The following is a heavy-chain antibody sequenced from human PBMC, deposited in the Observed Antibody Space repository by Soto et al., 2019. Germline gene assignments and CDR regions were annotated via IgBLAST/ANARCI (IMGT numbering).Heavy chain of an antibody. CDR3: ARATYGDYTFDY. V-gene: IGHV3-74*01. CDR1: VLTFSSYC. D-gene: IGHD4-17*01. Sequence: GGSLPLSCAGSVLTFSSYCMHSVRQAPGKGLVWVSRINSDGSSTSYADSVKGRFTISRENAKNSLFLQMNSLSAGDSAVYYCARATYGDYTFDYWGQGTLVTVSS. CDR2: INSDGSST. J-gene: IGHJ4*02.